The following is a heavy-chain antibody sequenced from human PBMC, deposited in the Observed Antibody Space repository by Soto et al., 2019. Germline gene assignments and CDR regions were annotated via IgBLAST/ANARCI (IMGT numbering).Heavy chain of an antibody. CDR2: IYSGGST. J-gene: IGHJ4*02. V-gene: IGHV3-66*01. CDR1: RITVSDNY. Sequence: EGQLVESGGGLVQPGGSLRLSCAASRITVSDNYMSWVRQVPGKGLEWVSIIYSGGSTYYADSVKGRFIISRDNSKNTLYLQMNSLRVGDTAVYFCARGLVRAFFDNWGQGTRVTVSS. D-gene: IGHD3-10*01. CDR3: ARGLVRAFFDN.